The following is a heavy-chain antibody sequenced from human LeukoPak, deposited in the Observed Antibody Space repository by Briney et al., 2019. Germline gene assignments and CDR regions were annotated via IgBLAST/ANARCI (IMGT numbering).Heavy chain of an antibody. V-gene: IGHV1-2*02. CDR3: ARESGDLSPVNAFDI. D-gene: IGHD1-26*01. J-gene: IGHJ3*02. Sequence: ASVKVSCKASGYTFTGYYMHWVRQAPGQGLEWMGWINPNSGGTNYAQKLQGRVTMTTDTSTSTAYMELRSLRSDDTAVYYCARESGDLSPVNAFDIWGQGTMVTVSS. CDR2: INPNSGGT. CDR1: GYTFTGYY.